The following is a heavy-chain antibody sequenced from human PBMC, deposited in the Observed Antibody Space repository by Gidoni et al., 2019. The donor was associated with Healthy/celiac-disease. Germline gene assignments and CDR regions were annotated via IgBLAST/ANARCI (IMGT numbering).Heavy chain of an antibody. J-gene: IGHJ4*02. D-gene: IGHD6-13*01. CDR3: SKVSYGIAAAGTPGDY. CDR2: ISYDGSNK. CDR1: GITFSSDA. Sequence: VQLVESGGGVVQPGRARRLSCAASGITFSSDAMHWVRQAPGKGLEGVAVISYDGSNKYYADSVKGRFTISSDNSKNTLYLQMNSLRAEVTAVYYCSKVSYGIAAAGTPGDYWGQGTLVTVSS. V-gene: IGHV3-30*18.